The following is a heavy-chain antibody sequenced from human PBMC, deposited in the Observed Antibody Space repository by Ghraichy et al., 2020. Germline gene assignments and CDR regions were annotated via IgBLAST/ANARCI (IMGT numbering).Heavy chain of an antibody. D-gene: IGHD3-22*01. CDR3: ANARHDSSGYYPFF. CDR2: TRYDEGNK. Sequence: GGSLRLSCAASGFTFRTSGMHWVRQAPGRGLEWVAFTRYDEGNKYYADSVKGRFTISRDNSKNTLYLQMNSLRPEDTAVYYCANARHDSSGYYPFFWGQGTLVTVSS. V-gene: IGHV3-30*02. CDR1: GFTFRTSG. J-gene: IGHJ4*02.